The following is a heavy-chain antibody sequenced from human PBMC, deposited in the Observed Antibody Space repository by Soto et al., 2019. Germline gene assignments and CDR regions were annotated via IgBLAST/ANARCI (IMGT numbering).Heavy chain of an antibody. V-gene: IGHV3-74*01. D-gene: IGHD1-1*01. CDR1: GFTFSTYW. CDR2: IKGDGSST. J-gene: IGHJ3*01. CDR3: ARGVPGHYGFDV. Sequence: EVQLVESGGGLVQPGGSLRLSCAASGFTFSTYWMHWVRQAPGKGLVWVSRIKGDGSSTSYADSVKGRFTISRDNAKNTLYLQMNSLRAEDTAVFYCARGVPGHYGFDVWGPGTMVTVS.